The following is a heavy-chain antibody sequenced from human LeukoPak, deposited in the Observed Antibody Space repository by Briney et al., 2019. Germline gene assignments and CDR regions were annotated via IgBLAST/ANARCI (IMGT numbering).Heavy chain of an antibody. J-gene: IGHJ3*02. CDR3: AREAGGWYLDAFDI. CDR1: GFSFSGYE. CDR2: ISSDAGTI. D-gene: IGHD6-19*01. V-gene: IGHV3-48*03. Sequence: GGSLRLSCAASGFSFSGYEMNWVRQAPGKGLEWVSYISSDAGTIYYADSVKGRFTISRGNAKNSLYLQMNSLRAEDTAVYYCAREAGGWYLDAFDIWGQGTMVTVSS.